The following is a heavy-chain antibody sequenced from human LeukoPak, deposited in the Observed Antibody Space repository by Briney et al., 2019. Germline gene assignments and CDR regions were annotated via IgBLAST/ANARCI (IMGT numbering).Heavy chain of an antibody. J-gene: IGHJ4*02. CDR1: GGSFSSYY. CDR3: ARFHMAGTWRGMNY. CDR2: INHSGST. D-gene: IGHD6-19*01. V-gene: IGHV4-34*01. Sequence: SETLSLTCAVYGGSFSSYYWSWIRQPPGKGLEWIGEINHSGSTNYNPSLKSRVTISVDTSKNQFSLKLSSLTAADTAVYYCARFHMAGTWRGMNYWGQGTLVTVSS.